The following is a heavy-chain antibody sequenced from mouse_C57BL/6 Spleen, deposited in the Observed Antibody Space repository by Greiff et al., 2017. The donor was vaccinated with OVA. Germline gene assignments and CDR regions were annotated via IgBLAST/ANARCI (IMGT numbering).Heavy chain of an antibody. V-gene: IGHV1-63*01. CDR3: ARNDYDGGDYFDY. CDR2: IYPGGGYT. CDR1: GYTFTNYW. D-gene: IGHD2-4*01. Sequence: QVQLQESGAELVRPGTSVKMSCKASGYTFTNYWIGWAKQRPGHGLEWIGDIYPGGGYTNYNEKFKGKATLTADKSSSTAYMQFSSLTSEDSAIYYCARNDYDGGDYFDYWGQGTTLTVSS. J-gene: IGHJ2*01.